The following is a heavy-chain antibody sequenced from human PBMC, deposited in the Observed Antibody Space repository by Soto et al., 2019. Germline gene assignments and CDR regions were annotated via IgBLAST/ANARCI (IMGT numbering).Heavy chain of an antibody. CDR1: GFTVSNY. Sequence: GGSLRLSCAASGFTVSNYMSWVRQAPGKGLEWVSIIYSSGSTYYADSVKGRFTISRDNSQNTLYLQMTSLGAEDTALYYCARNADAGHIEYFDFWGQGTLVTVSS. D-gene: IGHD6-6*01. CDR3: ARNADAGHIEYFDF. V-gene: IGHV3-66*01. CDR2: IYSSGST. J-gene: IGHJ4*02.